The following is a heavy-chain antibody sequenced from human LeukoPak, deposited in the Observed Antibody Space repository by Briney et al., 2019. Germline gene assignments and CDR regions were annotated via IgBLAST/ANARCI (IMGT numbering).Heavy chain of an antibody. CDR2: ITYSGSA. CDR1: GGSISGYY. V-gene: IGHV4-59*08. D-gene: IGHD6-19*01. Sequence: SETLSLTCTVSGGSISGYYWSWIRQPPGQGLEWFGFITYSGSANYNPALKGRLSISLDTSKNQFSLNLYSLTAADTAVYYCARHGSDWSFDYWGQGTLITVSS. J-gene: IGHJ4*02. CDR3: ARHGSDWSFDY.